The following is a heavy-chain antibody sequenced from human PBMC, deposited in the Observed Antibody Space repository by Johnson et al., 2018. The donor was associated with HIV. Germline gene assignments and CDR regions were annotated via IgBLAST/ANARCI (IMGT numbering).Heavy chain of an antibody. V-gene: IGHV3-66*01. J-gene: IGHJ3*02. CDR2: IYSGGST. CDR3: ARDHRAYCGGDCYSDAFDI. CDR1: GFTVSSNY. Sequence: VQLVESGGGLVQPGGSLRLSCAASGFTVSSNYMSWVRQAPGKGLEWGSVIYSGGSTYYADSVKGRFTISSDNSKNTLYLQMNSLRAEDTAVYYCARDHRAYCGGDCYSDAFDIWGQGTMVTVSS. D-gene: IGHD2-21*02.